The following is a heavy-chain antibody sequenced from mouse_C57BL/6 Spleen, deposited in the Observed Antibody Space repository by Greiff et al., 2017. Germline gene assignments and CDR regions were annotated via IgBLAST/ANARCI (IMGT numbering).Heavy chain of an antibody. V-gene: IGHV5-9*01. Sequence: VLLVESGGGLVKPGGSLQLSCAASGFTFSSYTMSWVRQTPEKRLAWVATLRGGGGNTYYPDSVKGRFTISSDNAKNTLYLEMSMLRSEDTALYYCSRTGYSNYVLYFDYWGQGTTLTVSS. CDR1: GFTFSSYT. CDR2: LRGGGGNT. J-gene: IGHJ2*01. CDR3: SRTGYSNYVLYFDY. D-gene: IGHD2-5*01.